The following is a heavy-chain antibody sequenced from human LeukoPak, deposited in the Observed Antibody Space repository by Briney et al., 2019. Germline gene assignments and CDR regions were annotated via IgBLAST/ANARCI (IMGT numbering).Heavy chain of an antibody. J-gene: IGHJ4*02. D-gene: IGHD2-2*02. CDR1: GDSISSSTYY. CDR2: IYFGGGT. Sequence: SETLFLTCTVSGDSISSSTYYWGWIRQPPGKGLEWIGSIYFGGGTYYNPSLKSRVTVSVDASKNQFSLRLSSVTAADTAVYYCARDRWGCSSTSCHNWGQGTLVTVSS. V-gene: IGHV4-39*07. CDR3: ARDRWGCSSTSCHN.